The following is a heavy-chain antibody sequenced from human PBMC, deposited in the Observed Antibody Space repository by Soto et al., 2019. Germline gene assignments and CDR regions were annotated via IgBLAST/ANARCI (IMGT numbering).Heavy chain of an antibody. D-gene: IGHD3-22*01. CDR1: GFTFSSYA. J-gene: IGHJ4*02. CDR2: ISYDGSNK. Sequence: VQLVESGGGVVQPGRSRRLSCAASGFTFSSYAMHRVRQAPGKGLEWVAVISYDGSNKYYADSVKGRFTIYRDNSKNTLYLQMNSLRAEDTAVYYCARLSNYYDSSGYYDPPGHFDYWGQGTLVTVSS. V-gene: IGHV3-30-3*01. CDR3: ARLSNYYDSSGYYDPPGHFDY.